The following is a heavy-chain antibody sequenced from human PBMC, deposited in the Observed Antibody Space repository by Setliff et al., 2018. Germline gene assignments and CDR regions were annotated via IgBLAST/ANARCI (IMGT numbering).Heavy chain of an antibody. CDR3: ARGYCSSPSCFFAGWFDP. CDR2: KYYSGST. D-gene: IGHD2-2*01. CDR1: GSSFSSYS. V-gene: IGHV4-59*12. J-gene: IGHJ5*02. Sequence: LSLTCTVSGSSFSSYSWSWIRQPPGKGLEWIGYKYYSGSTNSNPSLKSRVTISVDTSKNQFSLKLTSVTAADTAVYYCARGYCSSPSCFFAGWFDPWGQGTLVTVSS.